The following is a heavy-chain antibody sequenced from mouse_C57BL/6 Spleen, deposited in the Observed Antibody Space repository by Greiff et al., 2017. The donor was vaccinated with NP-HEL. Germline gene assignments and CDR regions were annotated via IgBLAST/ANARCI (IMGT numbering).Heavy chain of an antibody. CDR1: GYTFTDYY. CDR2: INPNNGGT. J-gene: IGHJ2*01. CDR3: ARSDGYSHYFDY. D-gene: IGHD2-3*01. V-gene: IGHV1-26*01. Sequence: EVQLQQSGPELVKPGASVKISCKASGYTFTDYYMNWVKQSHGKSLEWIGDINPNNGGTSYNQKFKGKATLTVDKSSSTAYMELRSLTSEDSAVYYCARSDGYSHYFDYWGQGTTLTVSS.